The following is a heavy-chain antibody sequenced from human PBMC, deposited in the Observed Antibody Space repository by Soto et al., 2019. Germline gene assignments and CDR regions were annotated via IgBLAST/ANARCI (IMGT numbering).Heavy chain of an antibody. V-gene: IGHV4-39*01. CDR2: MDHSGIT. J-gene: IGHJ6*03. CDR1: GGSISSNSYY. Sequence: SQTLSLTCAVSGGSISSNSYYWGWIRQPPGKGLEWIGSMDHSGITYNNPSLESRVSISVDVSKNQFSLKLSSVTAADTAAYYGVRHKRKTYYYYMDEWAKGNTVTVSS. CDR3: VRHKRKTYYYYMDE.